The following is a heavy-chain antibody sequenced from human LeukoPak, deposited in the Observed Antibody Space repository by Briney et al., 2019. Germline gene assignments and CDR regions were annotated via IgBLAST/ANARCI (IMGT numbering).Heavy chain of an antibody. V-gene: IGHV1-46*01. CDR3: ARNGDAGFDY. CDR2: INPSGGST. D-gene: IGHD4-17*01. J-gene: IGHJ4*02. Sequence: ASVKVSCKASGYTFTSYYMHWVRQAPGQGLEWMGIINPSGGSTSYAQKFQGRVTMTRDTSISTAHMELSRLRSDDTAVYYCARNGDAGFDYWGQGTLVTVSS. CDR1: GYTFTSYY.